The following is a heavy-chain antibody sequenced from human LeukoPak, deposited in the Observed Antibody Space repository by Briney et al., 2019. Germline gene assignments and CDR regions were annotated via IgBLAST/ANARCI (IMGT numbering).Heavy chain of an antibody. Sequence: SETLSLTCTVSGGSISSYYWSWIRQPPGKGLEWIGSIYYSGSTYYNPSLKSRVTISVDTSKNQFSLKLSSVTAADTAVYYCARQQPFDYWGQGTLVTVSS. D-gene: IGHD6-13*01. V-gene: IGHV4-59*08. J-gene: IGHJ4*02. CDR1: GGSISSYY. CDR3: ARQQPFDY. CDR2: IYYSGST.